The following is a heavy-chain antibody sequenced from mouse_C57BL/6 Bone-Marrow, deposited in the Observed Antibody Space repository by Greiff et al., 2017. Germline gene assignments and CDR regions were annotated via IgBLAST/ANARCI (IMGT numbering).Heavy chain of an antibody. CDR3: ARSTMVTTYYFDY. CDR2: IWSGGST. D-gene: IGHD2-1*01. J-gene: IGHJ2*01. Sequence: VKLMESGPGLVQPSQSLSITCTVSGFSLTSYGVHWVRQSPGKGLEWLGVIWSGGSTDYNAAFISRLSISKDNSKSQVFFKMNSLQADDTAIYYCARSTMVTTYYFDYWGQGTTLTGSS. CDR1: GFSLTSYG. V-gene: IGHV2-2*01.